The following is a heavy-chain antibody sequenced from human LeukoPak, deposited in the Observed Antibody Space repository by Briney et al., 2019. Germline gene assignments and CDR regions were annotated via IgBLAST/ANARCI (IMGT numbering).Heavy chain of an antibody. CDR3: ASRYYYDSSGYYSPFDAFDI. D-gene: IGHD3-22*01. V-gene: IGHV1-18*01. CDR1: GYTLTELS. CDR2: ISAYNGNT. J-gene: IGHJ3*02. Sequence: ASVKVSCKVSGYTLTELSMHWVRQAPGQGLEWMGWISAYNGNTNYAQKLQGRVTMTTDTSTSTAYMELRSLRSDDTAVYYCASRYYYDSSGYYSPFDAFDIWGQGTMVTVSS.